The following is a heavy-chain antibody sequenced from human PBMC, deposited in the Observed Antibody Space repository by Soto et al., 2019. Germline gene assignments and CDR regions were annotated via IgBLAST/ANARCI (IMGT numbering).Heavy chain of an antibody. V-gene: IGHV1-69*12. J-gene: IGHJ6*02. D-gene: IGHD3-3*01. CDR1: GGTFSNHV. CDR3: ARGPYEFWSGYYRPDFHSGMDV. Sequence: QVQLVQSGAEVKKPGSSVKVSCKASGGTFSNHVISWVRQAPGQGLEWMGGIINIFGTANYAQKFQGRVTTPAXXXTXXAHMVLSSLRSEDTAVYYCARGPYEFWSGYYRPDFHSGMDVWGQGTTVTVSS. CDR2: IINIFGTA.